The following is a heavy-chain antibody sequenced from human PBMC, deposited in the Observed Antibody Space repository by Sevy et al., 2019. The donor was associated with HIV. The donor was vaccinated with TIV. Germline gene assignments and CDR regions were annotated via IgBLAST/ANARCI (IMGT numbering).Heavy chain of an antibody. CDR3: AREYSHGDKYDFLSGYYHSYYYGMDV. CDR1: GFTITGKA. J-gene: IGHJ6*02. D-gene: IGHD3-3*01. V-gene: IGHV3-30-3*01. Sequence: GGSLRLSCAASGFTITGKAVHWVRQAPGKGLEWVAVISYDGNNKNYADSVKDRFNISRDKSKNVVYLELNSLRAEDTAVYYCAREYSHGDKYDFLSGYYHSYYYGMDVWGQGTTVTVSS. CDR2: ISYDGNNK.